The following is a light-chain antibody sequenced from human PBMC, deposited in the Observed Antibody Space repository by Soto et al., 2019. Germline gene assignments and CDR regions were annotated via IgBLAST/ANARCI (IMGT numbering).Light chain of an antibody. CDR1: QSISSY. CDR3: QHSYSTLWT. Sequence: DIQMTQSPSSLSASVGDRVTITCRASQSISSYLNWYQQKPGKAPKLLIYAASSLQSGVPSRFSCSGSGTDFTLTISSLQPEDFATYYCQHSYSTLWTFGQGTKVEIK. J-gene: IGKJ1*01. V-gene: IGKV1-39*01. CDR2: AAS.